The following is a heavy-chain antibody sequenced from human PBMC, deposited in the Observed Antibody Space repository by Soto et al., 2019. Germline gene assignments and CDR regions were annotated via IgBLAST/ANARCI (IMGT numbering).Heavy chain of an antibody. J-gene: IGHJ6*02. V-gene: IGHV3-11*01. Sequence: GSLRLSCAASGFTSSDYYMSWIRQAPGKGLERVSYISSSGSTIYYADSVKGRFTISRDNAKNSLYLQMNSLRAEDAAVYYCARELESDAMDVWGQGTTVTVSS. CDR3: ARELESDAMDV. CDR2: ISSSGSTI. CDR1: GFTSSDYY.